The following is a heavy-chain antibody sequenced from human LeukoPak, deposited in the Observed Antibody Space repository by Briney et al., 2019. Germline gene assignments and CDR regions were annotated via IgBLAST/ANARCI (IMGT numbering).Heavy chain of an antibody. CDR3: AKWSVWGNYYLDY. V-gene: IGHV3-23*01. Sequence: GGSLRVSCAASGFTFSNFAVTWVRQAPEKGLEWLSSISGSGETTYYADSVKGRFIISRDKSKNILYLQMNSLRAEDTAVYYCAKWSVWGNYYLDYWGQGTLVTVSS. D-gene: IGHD3-16*01. J-gene: IGHJ4*02. CDR2: ISGSGETT. CDR1: GFTFSNFA.